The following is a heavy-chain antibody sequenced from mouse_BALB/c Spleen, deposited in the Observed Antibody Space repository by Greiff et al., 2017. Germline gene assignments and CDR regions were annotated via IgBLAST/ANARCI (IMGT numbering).Heavy chain of an antibody. Sequence: EVRLQQSGAELVKPGASVKLSCTASGFNIKDTYMHWVKQRPEQGLEWIGRIDPANGNTKYDPKFQGKATITADTSSNTAYLQLRSLTSEDTAVYYCASYYYGSADWGQGTSVTVSS. V-gene: IGHV14-3*02. J-gene: IGHJ4*01. CDR2: IDPANGNT. CDR1: GFNIKDTY. D-gene: IGHD1-1*01. CDR3: ASYYYGSAD.